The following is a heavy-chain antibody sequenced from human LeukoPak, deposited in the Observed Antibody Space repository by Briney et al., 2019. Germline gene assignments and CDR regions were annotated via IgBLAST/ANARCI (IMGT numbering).Heavy chain of an antibody. J-gene: IGHJ4*02. CDR1: GYSFPSYW. V-gene: IGHV5-10-1*01. CDR2: IALSDSYT. CDR3: ARVAKDTSGYYALFDF. Sequence: GESLSISCKGSGYSFPSYWITWVRQMPGKGLEWMGRIALSDSYTYYSPSFEGHVTISADKSISTAYLHWSSLKASDTAMYYCARVAKDTSGYYALFDFWGQGTLVTVSS. D-gene: IGHD3-22*01.